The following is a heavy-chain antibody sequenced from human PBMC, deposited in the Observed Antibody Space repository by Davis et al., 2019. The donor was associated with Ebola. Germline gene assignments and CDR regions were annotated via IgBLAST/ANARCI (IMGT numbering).Heavy chain of an antibody. Sequence: GESLKISCAASGFTFSSYWMSWVRQAPGKGLDWVANIKQDGSEKYYVDSVKGRFTISRDNAKNSLYLQMNSLRAEDTAVYYCARVMYDSSGYYSYDAFDIWGQGTMVTVSS. CDR1: GFTFSSYW. CDR2: IKQDGSEK. D-gene: IGHD3-22*01. J-gene: IGHJ3*02. CDR3: ARVMYDSSGYYSYDAFDI. V-gene: IGHV3-7*03.